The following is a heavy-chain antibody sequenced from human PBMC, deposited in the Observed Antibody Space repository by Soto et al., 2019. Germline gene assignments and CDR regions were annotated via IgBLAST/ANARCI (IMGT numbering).Heavy chain of an antibody. D-gene: IGHD6-13*01. Sequence: VQLQESGPGLVKPSQTLSLTCTVSGGSISSGGYYWSWIRQHPGKGLEWIGYIYYSGSTYYNPSLKSRVTISVDTSKNQFSLKLSSVTAADTAVYYCARVPYSSSWPVVFYFDYWGQGTLVTASS. CDR3: ARVPYSSSWPVVFYFDY. V-gene: IGHV4-31*03. CDR1: GGSISSGGYY. CDR2: IYYSGST. J-gene: IGHJ4*02.